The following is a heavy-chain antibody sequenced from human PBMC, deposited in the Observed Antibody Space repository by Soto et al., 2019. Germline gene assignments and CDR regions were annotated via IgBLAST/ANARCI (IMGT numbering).Heavy chain of an antibody. CDR3: ARAWWRMDRQYGMDV. CDR2: INHSGST. J-gene: IGHJ6*02. V-gene: IGHV4-34*01. CDR1: GGSFSGYY. D-gene: IGHD2-8*02. Sequence: QVQLQQWGAGLLKPSETLSLTCAVYGGSFSGYYWSWIRQPPGKGLEWIGEINHSGSTNYNPSLKSRVTLSVDTSKNQFSLKLSSVTAADTAVYYCARAWWRMDRQYGMDVWGQGTTVTVSS.